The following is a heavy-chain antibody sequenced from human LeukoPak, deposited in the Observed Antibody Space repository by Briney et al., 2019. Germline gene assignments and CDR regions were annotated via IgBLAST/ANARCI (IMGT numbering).Heavy chain of an antibody. Sequence: PGGSLRLSCAASGFTFSSYWMSWVRQAPGKGLEWVANINQDGSEKYYVDSVKGRFTISRDNAKNSLYPQMNSLRAEDTAVYYCAREGCSGGSCYHNWFDPWGQGTLVTVSS. J-gene: IGHJ5*02. CDR3: AREGCSGGSCYHNWFDP. V-gene: IGHV3-7*01. D-gene: IGHD2-15*01. CDR1: GFTFSSYW. CDR2: INQDGSEK.